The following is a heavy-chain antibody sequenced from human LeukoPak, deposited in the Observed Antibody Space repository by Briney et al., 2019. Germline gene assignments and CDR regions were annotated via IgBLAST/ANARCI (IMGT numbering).Heavy chain of an antibody. CDR1: GFTFSSYS. J-gene: IGHJ4*02. CDR2: ISSSSSYI. D-gene: IGHD3-10*01. CDR3: ARGTTMVRGVIDRPYYFDY. V-gene: IGHV3-21*04. Sequence: GGSLRLSCAASGFTFSSYSMNWVRQAPGKGLEWVSSISSSSSYIYYAGAVKGRFTISRDNAKNSLYLQMNSLRAEDTAVYYCARGTTMVRGVIDRPYYFDYWGQGTLVTVSS.